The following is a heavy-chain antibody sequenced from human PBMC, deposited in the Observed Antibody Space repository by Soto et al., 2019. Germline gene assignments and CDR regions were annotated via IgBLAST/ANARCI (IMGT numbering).Heavy chain of an antibody. J-gene: IGHJ4*02. CDR1: GGTFSSYA. CDR3: ARDRRVATGGLTYFDY. D-gene: IGHD5-12*01. Sequence: GASVKVSCKASGGTFSSYAISWVRQAPGQGLEWMGGIIPIFGTANYAQKFQGRVTITADESTSTAYMELSSLRSEDTAVYYCARDRRVATGGLTYFDYWGQGTLVTVSS. CDR2: IIPIFGTA. V-gene: IGHV1-69*13.